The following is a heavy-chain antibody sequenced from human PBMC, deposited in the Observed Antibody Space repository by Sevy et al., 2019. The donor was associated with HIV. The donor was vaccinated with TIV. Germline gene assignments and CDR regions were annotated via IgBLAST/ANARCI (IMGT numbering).Heavy chain of an antibody. CDR3: AGDLLVGSTYVFDI. D-gene: IGHD1-26*01. V-gene: IGHV3-21*01. J-gene: IGHJ3*02. Sequence: GGSLRLSCAASGFTFSNYNMNWVRQAPGEGLKWVSSISSSSADIYYTDSVKGRFTVSRDNSRKSLFLQMNGLSAEDTAVYYGAGDLLVGSTYVFDIWGRGTMVTVSS. CDR1: GFTFSNYN. CDR2: ISSSSADI.